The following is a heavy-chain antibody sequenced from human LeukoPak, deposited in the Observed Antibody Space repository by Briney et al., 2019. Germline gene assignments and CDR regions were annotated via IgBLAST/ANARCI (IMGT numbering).Heavy chain of an antibody. CDR2: IYWNDDK. D-gene: IGHD2-2*01. V-gene: IGHV2-5*01. Sequence: SGPTLVNPTQTLTLTCTFSGFSLSTSGVGVGWIRQPPGKALEWLALIYWNDDKRYSPSLKSRLTITKDTSKNQVVLTMTNMDPVDTATYYCAHFNRGPAAPMVYFQHWGQGTLVTVSS. J-gene: IGHJ1*01. CDR3: AHFNRGPAAPMVYFQH. CDR1: GFSLSTSGVG.